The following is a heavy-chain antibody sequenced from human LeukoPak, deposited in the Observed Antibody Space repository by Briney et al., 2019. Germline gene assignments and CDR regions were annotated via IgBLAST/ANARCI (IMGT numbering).Heavy chain of an antibody. CDR2: IRYDGSKK. D-gene: IGHD3-10*01. CDR1: GFTFRSYG. J-gene: IGHJ3*01. V-gene: IGHV3-30*02. CDR3: AKRSMVRGVQFDAFDL. Sequence: GGSLRLSCAASGFTFRSYGIHWVRQAPGKGLEWVAFIRYDGSKKYYADSVKGRFTISRDNSKNTLYLQMNSLRAEDTAVYYCAKRSMVRGVQFDAFDLWGQGTIVTVSS.